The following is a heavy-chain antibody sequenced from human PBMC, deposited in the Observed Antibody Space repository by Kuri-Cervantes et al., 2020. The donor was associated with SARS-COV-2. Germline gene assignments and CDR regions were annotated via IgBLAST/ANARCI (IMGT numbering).Heavy chain of an antibody. CDR1: GFTFSSYG. D-gene: IGHD3-10*01. CDR3: AKDRMVQGVIRGTAFDP. V-gene: IGHV3-30*18. Sequence: GGSLRLSCAASGFTFSSYGMHWVRQAPGKGLEWVAVISYDGSNKYYADSVKGRFTISRDNAKNSLYLQMNSLRAEDTALYYCAKDRMVQGVIRGTAFDPWGQGTLVTVSS. CDR2: ISYDGSNK. J-gene: IGHJ5*02.